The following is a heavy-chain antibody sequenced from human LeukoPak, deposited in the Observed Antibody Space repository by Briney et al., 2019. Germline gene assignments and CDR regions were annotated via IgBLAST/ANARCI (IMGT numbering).Heavy chain of an antibody. CDR3: ARADYDVLTGYNNRYYFDY. J-gene: IGHJ4*02. V-gene: IGHV3-30*04. CDR2: ISYDGRNK. Sequence: PGGSLRLSCAASGFTFSSYAMHWVRQAPGEGLEWVAVISYDGRNKYYADSAKGRFTISRDNSKNTLLLQMNSLRADDTAVYYCARADYDVLTGYNNRYYFDYWGQGTLVTVSS. D-gene: IGHD3-9*01. CDR1: GFTFSSYA.